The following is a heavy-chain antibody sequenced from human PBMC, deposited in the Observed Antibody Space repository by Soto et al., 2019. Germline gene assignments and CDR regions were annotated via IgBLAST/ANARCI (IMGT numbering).Heavy chain of an antibody. V-gene: IGHV4-59*13. CDR1: GDSITSYY. Sequence: QVQLQESGPGLVKPSETLSLTCTVSGDSITSYYWSWIRQPPGKGLEWVGYISYTGSTIYNPSLESRAPISLDTSKNQVSLSLNSVTVADTAVYYCARVGELPVWFDPWGRGTLVTVSS. D-gene: IGHD3-10*01. J-gene: IGHJ5*02. CDR2: ISYTGST. CDR3: ARVGELPVWFDP.